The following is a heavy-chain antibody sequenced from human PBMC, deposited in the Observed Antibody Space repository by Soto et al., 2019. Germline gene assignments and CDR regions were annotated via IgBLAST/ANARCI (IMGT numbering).Heavy chain of an antibody. V-gene: IGHV4-34*01. D-gene: IGHD1-26*01. Sequence: PSETLSLTCTVSGGSISSYYWSWIRQPPGKGLEWIGEINHSGSTNYNPSLKSRVTISVDTSKDQFSLKLSSVTAADTAVYYCVGIPFGSLGATRYYYGMDVWGQGTTVTVSS. CDR3: VGIPFGSLGATRYYYGMDV. CDR2: INHSGST. J-gene: IGHJ6*02. CDR1: GGSISSYY.